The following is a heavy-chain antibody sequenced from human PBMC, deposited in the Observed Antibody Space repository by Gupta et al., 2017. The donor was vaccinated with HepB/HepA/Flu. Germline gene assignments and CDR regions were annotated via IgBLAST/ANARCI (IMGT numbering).Heavy chain of an antibody. V-gene: IGHV3-74*01. Sequence: EVHLVESGGGLVRPGGSLRLSCAASGFTFSDYGMQWVRQVPVRGPEWVSRINSTARKTNDADAVKGRFTISRENDTNTLYPHPSNMRVEDTAVYDCAKEQTIEPIDVWGKGTTVTVSS. D-gene: IGHD2-8*01. CDR2: INSTARKT. J-gene: IGHJ6*04. CDR3: AKEQTIEPIDV. CDR1: GFTFSDYG.